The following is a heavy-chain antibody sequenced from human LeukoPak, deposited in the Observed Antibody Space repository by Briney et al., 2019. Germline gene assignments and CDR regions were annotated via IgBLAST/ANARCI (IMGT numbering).Heavy chain of an antibody. Sequence: ASVKVSCKGSGYTFTGYYTHWMRQAPGQGLEWMGWINCNSGGTNYAQKFQGRVTMTRDTSISTAYMELNRLRSDDTAVYYCAIVIVPADWGQGTLVTVSS. V-gene: IGHV1-2*02. CDR3: AIVIVPAD. CDR1: GYTFTGYY. D-gene: IGHD2-2*01. J-gene: IGHJ4*02. CDR2: INCNSGGT.